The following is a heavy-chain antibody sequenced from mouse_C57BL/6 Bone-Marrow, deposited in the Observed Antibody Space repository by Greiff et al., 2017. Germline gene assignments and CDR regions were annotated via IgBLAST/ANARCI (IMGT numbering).Heavy chain of an antibody. CDR3: ARGGLLIPVFDY. J-gene: IGHJ2*01. Sequence: VQLVESGAELARPGASVKLSCKASGYTFTSYGISWVKQRTGQGLEWIGEIYPRSGNTYYNEKFKGKATLTADKSSSTAYMELRSLTSEDSAVYFCARGGLLIPVFDYWGQGTTRTVSS. CDR1: GYTFTSYG. D-gene: IGHD3-1*01. CDR2: IYPRSGNT. V-gene: IGHV1-81*01.